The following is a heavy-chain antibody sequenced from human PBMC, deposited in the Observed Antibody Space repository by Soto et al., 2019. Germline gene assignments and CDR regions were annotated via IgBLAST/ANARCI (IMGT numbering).Heavy chain of an antibody. CDR3: VKDESINWYSGHFRH. Sequence: EVQLVESGGGLVQPGRSLRLSCAASGFTFDDYAMHWVRQVPGKGLEWVSGINWNSGSIGYGDSVKGRFANSRDNAKNSLHMQMNSLSAEGTAFYYCVKDESINWYSGHFRHWGQGTLVTVSS. J-gene: IGHJ1*01. CDR1: GFTFDDYA. CDR2: INWNSGSI. D-gene: IGHD6-13*01. V-gene: IGHV3-9*01.